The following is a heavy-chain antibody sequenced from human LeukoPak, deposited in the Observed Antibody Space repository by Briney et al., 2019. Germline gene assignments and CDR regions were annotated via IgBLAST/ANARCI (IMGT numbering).Heavy chain of an antibody. V-gene: IGHV4-61*02. CDR1: GGSISSGSYH. J-gene: IGHJ6*04. Sequence: PSETLSLTCTVSGGSISSGSYHWSWIRQPAGKALEWIGRIYPSGSTNYDPSLKSRVTISVDTSKNQFSLKLTSVTAADTAVYYCAKEISWGPSPDVWGKGTTVTISS. D-gene: IGHD7-27*01. CDR2: IYPSGST. CDR3: AKEISWGPSPDV.